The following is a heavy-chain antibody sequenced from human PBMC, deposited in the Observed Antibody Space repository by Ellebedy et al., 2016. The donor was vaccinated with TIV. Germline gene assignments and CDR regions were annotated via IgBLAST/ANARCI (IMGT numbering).Heavy chain of an antibody. CDR1: GFTFSSYA. CDR3: ARERGGRIEMATRKPIDY. D-gene: IGHD5-24*01. Sequence: GGSLRLXXAASGFTFSSYAMNWVRQTPGKGLEWVSTISGSGGTTYYADSVKGRFTISRDNSKNTLYLQMNSLRAEDTAVYYCARERGGRIEMATRKPIDYWGQGTLVTVSS. CDR2: ISGSGGTT. J-gene: IGHJ4*02. V-gene: IGHV3-23*01.